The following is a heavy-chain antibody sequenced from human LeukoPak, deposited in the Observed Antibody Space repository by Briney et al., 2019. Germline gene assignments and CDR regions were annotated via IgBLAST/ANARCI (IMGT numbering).Heavy chain of an antibody. CDR2: ISSSGTTI. V-gene: IGHV3-48*03. Sequence: GGSLRLSCAASGFTFSSYEMNWVRQAPGKGLEWVSYISSSGTTIYYADSVKGRFTISRDNSKNTLYLQMNSLRAEDTAVYYCARRSGIAVAGAFDYWGQGTLVTVSS. CDR3: ARRSGIAVAGAFDY. J-gene: IGHJ4*02. D-gene: IGHD6-19*01. CDR1: GFTFSSYE.